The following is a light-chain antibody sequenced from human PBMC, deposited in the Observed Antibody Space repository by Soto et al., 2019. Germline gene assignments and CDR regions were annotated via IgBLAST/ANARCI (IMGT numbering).Light chain of an antibody. CDR3: MQALQTPLT. V-gene: IGKV2-28*01. CDR1: QSLLHSHGYTY. J-gene: IGKJ4*01. Sequence: DIVMTQSPVSLPVTPGEPASISCRSSQSLLHSHGYTYLDWYLQKPGQSPQLLIYMGSTRASGVPERFSGSGSGTDLTLKISRVEAEDVGVYYCMQALQTPLTFGGGTKVEIK. CDR2: MGS.